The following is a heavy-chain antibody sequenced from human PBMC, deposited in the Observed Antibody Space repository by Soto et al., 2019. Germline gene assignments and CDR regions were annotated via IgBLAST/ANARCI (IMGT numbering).Heavy chain of an antibody. CDR1: GGTFSSYA. Sequence: SVKVSCKASGGTFSSYAISWVRQAPGQGLEWMGGIIPIFGTANYAQKFQGRVTITADESTSTAYMELSSLRSEDTAVYYCARVGYYYGSRSYPYWGQGTLVTVSS. D-gene: IGHD3-10*01. CDR3: ARVGYYYGSRSYPY. J-gene: IGHJ4*02. CDR2: IIPIFGTA. V-gene: IGHV1-69*13.